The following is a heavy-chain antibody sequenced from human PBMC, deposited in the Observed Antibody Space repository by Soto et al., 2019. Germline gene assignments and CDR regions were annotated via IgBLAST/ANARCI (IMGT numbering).Heavy chain of an antibody. Sequence: ESGGGLVQPGGSLRLSRAASGFTVSTKYMSWVRQAPGKGLEWVSVIYSGGSTFYADSVRGRFTISRDNSKNTVNLQMNSLRAEDTAVYYCARDPWAADYWGQGTLVTVSS. CDR3: ARDPWAADY. V-gene: IGHV3-66*01. D-gene: IGHD3-16*01. J-gene: IGHJ4*02. CDR1: GFTVSTKY. CDR2: IYSGGST.